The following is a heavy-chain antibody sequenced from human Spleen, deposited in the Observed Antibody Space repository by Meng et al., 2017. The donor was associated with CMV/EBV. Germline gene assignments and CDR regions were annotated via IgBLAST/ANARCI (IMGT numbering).Heavy chain of an antibody. CDR2: IKQDGSEK. CDR1: EFSFSSYW. D-gene: IGHD3-3*01. J-gene: IGHJ4*02. V-gene: IGHV3-7*01. Sequence: GGSLRLSCAASEFSFSSYWMTWVRQAPGKGLEWVANIKQDGSEKYYVDSVKGRFTISRDNAKNLLSLQMNSLRAEDTAVYYCARERGHDFWSGYYIQTYYFDYWGQGTLVTVSS. CDR3: ARERGHDFWSGYYIQTYYFDY.